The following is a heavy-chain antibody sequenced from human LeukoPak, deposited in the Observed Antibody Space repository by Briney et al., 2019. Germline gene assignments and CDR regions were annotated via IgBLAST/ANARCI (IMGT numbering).Heavy chain of an antibody. CDR1: GGSVRRGNYY. D-gene: IGHD3-3*01. Sequence: SETLSLTCTVSGGSVRRGNYYWTWIRQPAGSGLEWIGRIYTSGTTDYNPSLRTRVTISVDASRNQFSLKMSSVTAADTAVYYCASHFWFDYWGQGILVTVSS. V-gene: IGHV4-61*10. CDR2: IYTSGTT. J-gene: IGHJ4*02. CDR3: ASHFWFDY.